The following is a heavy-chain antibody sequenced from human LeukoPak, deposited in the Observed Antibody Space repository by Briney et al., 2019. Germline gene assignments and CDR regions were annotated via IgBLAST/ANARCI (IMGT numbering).Heavy chain of an antibody. CDR1: GFTFSSYG. CDR2: LGLGGDT. CDR3: ARGPRSGWYDGMDV. V-gene: IGHV3-13*04. D-gene: IGHD6-19*01. Sequence: GRSLRLSCAASGFTFSSYGMHWVRQGTGRGLERVSRLGLGGDTHYPDSVEGRFIISREDAKNSLYLQINSLRAGDTAVYYCARGPRSGWYDGMDVWGQGTTVTVSS. J-gene: IGHJ6*02.